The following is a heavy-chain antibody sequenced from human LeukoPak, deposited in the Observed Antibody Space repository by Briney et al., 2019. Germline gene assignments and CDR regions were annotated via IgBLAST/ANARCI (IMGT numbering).Heavy chain of an antibody. Sequence: GGSLRLSCAASGFTFSSYSMNWVRQAPRKGLEWVSYISSSGSTIYYADSVKGRFTISRDNAKNSLYLQMNSLRAEDTAVYYCARDLGYCSSTSCRNWFDPWGQGTLVTVSS. CDR1: GFTFSSYS. J-gene: IGHJ5*02. CDR2: ISSSGSTI. V-gene: IGHV3-48*04. CDR3: ARDLGYCSSTSCRNWFDP. D-gene: IGHD2-2*01.